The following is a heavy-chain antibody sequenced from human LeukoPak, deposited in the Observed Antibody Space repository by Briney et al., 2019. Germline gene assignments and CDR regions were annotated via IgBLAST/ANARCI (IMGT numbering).Heavy chain of an antibody. CDR3: AREARLSGDYAPSFDY. D-gene: IGHD4-17*01. CDR1: GYTFTSYY. J-gene: IGHJ4*02. V-gene: IGHV1-46*01. Sequence: GASVKVSCKASGYTFTSYYMHWVRQAPGQGLKWMGIINPSGGSTSYAQKFQGRVTMTRDTSTSTAYMELSRLRSQDTAVSDCAREARLSGDYAPSFDYWGQGTLVTVSS. CDR2: INPSGGST.